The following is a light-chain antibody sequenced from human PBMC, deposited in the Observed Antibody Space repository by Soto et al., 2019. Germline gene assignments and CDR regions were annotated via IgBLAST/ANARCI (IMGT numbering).Light chain of an antibody. Sequence: QAVVTQEPSVTVSPGGTVTLTCDSSTGTVTSTHYPYWLQQKPGQVPRALIYDTSGKHSWTPARFSGSLLGGKPALILSGAQPEDEADYYCSLSYSGVRVFGGGTKLPVL. CDR1: TGTVTSTHY. CDR2: DTS. V-gene: IGLV7-46*01. CDR3: SLSYSGVRV. J-gene: IGLJ3*02.